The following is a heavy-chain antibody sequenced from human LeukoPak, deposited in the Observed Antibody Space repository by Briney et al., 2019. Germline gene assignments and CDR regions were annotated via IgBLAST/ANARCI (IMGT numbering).Heavy chain of an antibody. V-gene: IGHV1-46*01. CDR1: GYTFTSYY. CDR3: ARDGTVSYGDFRTYNWFDP. D-gene: IGHD4-17*01. CDR2: INPSGGST. J-gene: IGHJ5*02. Sequence: GASVKVSCKASGYTFTSYYMHWVRQAPGQGLEWMGIINPSGGSTSYAQKFQGRVTMTRDTSTSTVYMELNSLRAEDTAVYYCARDGTVSYGDFRTYNWFDPWGQGTLVTVSS.